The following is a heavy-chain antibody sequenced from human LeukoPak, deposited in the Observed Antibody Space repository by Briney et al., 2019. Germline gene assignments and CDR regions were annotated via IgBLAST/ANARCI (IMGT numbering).Heavy chain of an antibody. CDR3: ARDRAENHYDFWSGYLAPNYYYYGMDV. J-gene: IGHJ6*02. CDR1: GFTFSSYG. V-gene: IGHV3-33*01. CDR2: IWYDGSNK. Sequence: PGGSLRLSCAASGFTFSSYGMHWVRQAPGKGLEWVAVIWYDGSNKYYADSVKGRFTISRDNSKNTLYLQMNSLRAEDTAVYYCARDRAENHYDFWSGYLAPNYYYYGMDVWGQGTTVTVSS. D-gene: IGHD3-3*01.